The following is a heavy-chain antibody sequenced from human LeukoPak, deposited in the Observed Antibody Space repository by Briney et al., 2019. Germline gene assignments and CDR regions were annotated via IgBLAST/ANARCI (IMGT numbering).Heavy chain of an antibody. J-gene: IGHJ4*02. CDR2: IYSAGST. Sequence: GGSLRLSCAASGFTVSTNYISRVRQAPGKGLKWVSVIYSAGSTYYADSVKGRFTISRDNSKNTVYLQMNSLRPDDTAVYYCAREGGSGSYGYDYWGQGTLVTVSS. D-gene: IGHD3-10*01. CDR1: GFTVSTNY. V-gene: IGHV3-66*02. CDR3: AREGGSGSYGYDY.